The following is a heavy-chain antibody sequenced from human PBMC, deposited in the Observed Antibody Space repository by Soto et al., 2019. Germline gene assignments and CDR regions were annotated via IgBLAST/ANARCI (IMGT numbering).Heavy chain of an antibody. CDR3: AKDPARGGTVEGAFDI. J-gene: IGHJ3*02. CDR2: ISGSGGST. CDR1: GFTFSSYA. D-gene: IGHD2-15*01. Sequence: GGSLRLSCAASGFTFSSYAMSWVRQAPGKGLEWVSAISGSGGSTYYADSVKGRFTISRDNSKNTLYLQMNSLRAEDTAVYYCAKDPARGGTVEGAFDIWGQGTMVTVSS. V-gene: IGHV3-23*01.